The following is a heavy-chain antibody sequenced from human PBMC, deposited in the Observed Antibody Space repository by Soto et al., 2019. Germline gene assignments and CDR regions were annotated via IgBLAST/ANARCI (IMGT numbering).Heavy chain of an antibody. J-gene: IGHJ5*02. V-gene: IGHV4-34*01. Sequence: SETLSLTCVVYGGSFSGYQWNWIRQSPGQGLEWIGEINHSGTTKYNPSLESRINLSVDTSKKQFSLKMFSVTAADTAIYYCARGWRFDPWGQGTQVTVSS. D-gene: IGHD1-1*01. CDR2: INHSGTT. CDR3: ARGWRFDP. CDR1: GGSFSGYQ.